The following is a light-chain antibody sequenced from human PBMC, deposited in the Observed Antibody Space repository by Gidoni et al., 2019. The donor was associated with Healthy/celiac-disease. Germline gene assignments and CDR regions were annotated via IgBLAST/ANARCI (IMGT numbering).Light chain of an antibody. Sequence: DIQRTQTPSSLSASVEDRGTITFRPSQSSISYLNCYQQKTGKAPTLLIYAASSFQSGGPSRFSGSRSGADFILTTSSLLPEDYATYYCQQRYSSPRTFGQGTKLEIK. CDR1: QSSISY. CDR2: AAS. J-gene: IGKJ1*01. V-gene: IGKV1-39*01. CDR3: QQRYSSPRT.